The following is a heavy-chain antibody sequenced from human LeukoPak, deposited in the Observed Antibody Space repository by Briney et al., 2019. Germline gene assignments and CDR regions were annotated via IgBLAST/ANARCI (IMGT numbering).Heavy chain of an antibody. J-gene: IGHJ4*02. CDR3: ARGRENLHYYDSSGYFD. CDR1: GYTFTSYD. CDR2: INPNSGNT. D-gene: IGHD3-22*01. Sequence: ASVKVSCKASGYTFTSYDINWVRQATGQGLDWLGGINPNSGNTGYAQKFQGRVTMTRNTSISTAYMELSSLRSEDTAVYYCARGRENLHYYDSSGYFDWGQGTLVTVSS. V-gene: IGHV1-8*01.